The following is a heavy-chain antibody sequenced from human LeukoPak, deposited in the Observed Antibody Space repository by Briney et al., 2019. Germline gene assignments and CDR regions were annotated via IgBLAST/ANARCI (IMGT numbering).Heavy chain of an antibody. CDR1: GDSVSSNSAS. V-gene: IGHV6-1*01. CDR3: VRAQGYLDL. CDR2: TYYRSKWYS. J-gene: IGHJ2*01. Sequence: SQTLSLTCAISGDSVSSNSASWNWIRQSPSRGLEWLGRTYYRSKWYSESAVSVKSRITISPDTSKNQFSLQLNSVTLEDTAVYYCVRAQGYLDLWGRGTLVTVS.